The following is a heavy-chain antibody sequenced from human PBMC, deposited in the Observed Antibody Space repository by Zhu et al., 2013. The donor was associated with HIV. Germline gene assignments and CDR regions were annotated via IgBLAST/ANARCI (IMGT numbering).Heavy chain of an antibody. D-gene: IGHD3-10*01. CDR3: AKDIDYGSGNYMDV. V-gene: IGHV3-43D*03. CDR1: GFTFDDYA. Sequence: EVQLVESGGVVVQPGGSLRLSCAASGFTFDDYAMHWVRQAPGKGLEWVSLISWDGGSTYYADSVKGRFTISRDNSKNSLYLQMNSLRAEDTALYYCAKDIDYGSGNYMDVWGKGDHGHRLL. J-gene: IGHJ6*03. CDR2: ISWDGGST.